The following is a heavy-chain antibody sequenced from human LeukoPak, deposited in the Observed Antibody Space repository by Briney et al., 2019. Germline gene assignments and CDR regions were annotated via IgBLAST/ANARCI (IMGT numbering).Heavy chain of an antibody. CDR2: INPNSGGT. V-gene: IGHV1-2*02. CDR1: GYTLTGYY. J-gene: IGHJ4*02. D-gene: IGHD5-12*01. Sequence: GASVKVSCKASGYTLTGYYMHWVRQAPGQGLEWMGWINPNSGGTNYAQKFQGRVTMTRDTSISTAYMELSWLRSDDTAVYYCARSLYSGYDLGYWGQGTLVTVSS. CDR3: ARSLYSGYDLGY.